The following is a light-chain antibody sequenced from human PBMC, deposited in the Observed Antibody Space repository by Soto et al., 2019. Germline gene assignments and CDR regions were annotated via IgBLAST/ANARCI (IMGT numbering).Light chain of an antibody. J-gene: IGKJ1*01. Sequence: IVWTQYPRTLSVSPGERATLSCRASQSVSSNSAWHQQXPGQAPRILMYDASTKATSTPTRFSGSGSGTEFTLTISSLQSEDFGFDYCHQYNNLWTFGQGTKVDIK. V-gene: IGKV3-15*01. CDR1: QSVSSN. CDR2: DAS. CDR3: HQYNNLWT.